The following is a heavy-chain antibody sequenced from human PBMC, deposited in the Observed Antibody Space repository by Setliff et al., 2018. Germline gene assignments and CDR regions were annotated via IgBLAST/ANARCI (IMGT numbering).Heavy chain of an antibody. CDR2: ISAYNGNT. D-gene: IGHD5-18*01. CDR3: ARVRAGYFYFDY. CDR1: GYTFTSYA. J-gene: IGHJ4*02. V-gene: IGHV1-18*01. Sequence: ASVKVSCKASGYTFTSYAMNWVRQAPGQGLEWMGWISAYNGNTNYAQKLQGRVTMTTDTSTSTAYMELRSLRSDDTAVYYCARVRAGYFYFDYWGQGTLVTVSS.